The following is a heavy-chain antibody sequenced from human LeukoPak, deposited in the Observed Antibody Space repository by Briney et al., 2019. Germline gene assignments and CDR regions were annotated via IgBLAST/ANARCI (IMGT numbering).Heavy chain of an antibody. CDR2: ISGSGFST. CDR1: GFTFSSYG. Sequence: GGSLRLSCAASGFTFSSYGLSWVRQAPGKGLEWVSGISGSGFSTYSADSVKGRFTISRDNSKNTLYLQMDDLRADDTAVYFCAKGGAMISADYWGQGTLVTVSS. V-gene: IGHV3-23*01. D-gene: IGHD3-16*01. CDR3: AKGGAMISADY. J-gene: IGHJ4*02.